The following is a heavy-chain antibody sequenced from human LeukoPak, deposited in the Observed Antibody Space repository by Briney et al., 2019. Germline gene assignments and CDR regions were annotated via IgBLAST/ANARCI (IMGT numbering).Heavy chain of an antibody. CDR3: SRIGYHTLDY. CDR2: INTNTGNP. V-gene: IGHV7-4-1*02. J-gene: IGHJ4*02. D-gene: IGHD3-3*01. CDR1: GYSFTNYA. Sequence: ASVKVSCKTSGYSFTNYAIHWVRRAPGQGLEWMGWINTNTGNPSYALDFTGRLVLSLDTSVSTAYLHLSSLKTEDTAVYYCSRIGYHTLDYWGQGTLVTVSS.